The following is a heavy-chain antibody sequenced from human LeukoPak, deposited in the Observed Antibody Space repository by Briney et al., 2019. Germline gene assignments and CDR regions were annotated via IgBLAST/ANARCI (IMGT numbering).Heavy chain of an antibody. CDR3: AMLPITVAGAPFDY. V-gene: IGHV3-30*03. J-gene: IGHJ4*02. CDR2: ISYDGSKV. CDR1: GFTFSSYG. D-gene: IGHD6-19*01. Sequence: PGGSLRLSCAASGFTFSSYGMHWVRQAPGKGLEWVAVISYDGSKVYYIDSVKGRFTVSRDNSKNTLLLQMNSLRAEDTTVYYCAMLPITVAGAPFDYWGQGTLVTVSS.